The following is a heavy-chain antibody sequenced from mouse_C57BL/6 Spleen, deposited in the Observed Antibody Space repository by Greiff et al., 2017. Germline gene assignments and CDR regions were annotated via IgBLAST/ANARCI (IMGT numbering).Heavy chain of an antibody. CDR3: ARDEGAMDY. CDR2: INYDGSST. Sequence: EVMLVESEGGLVQPGSSMKLSCTASGFTFSDYYMAWVRQVPEKGLEWVANINYDGSSTYYLDSLKSRFIISRDNAKNILYLQMSSLKSEDTATYYCARDEGAMDYWGQGTSVTVSS. J-gene: IGHJ4*01. V-gene: IGHV5-16*01. CDR1: GFTFSDYY.